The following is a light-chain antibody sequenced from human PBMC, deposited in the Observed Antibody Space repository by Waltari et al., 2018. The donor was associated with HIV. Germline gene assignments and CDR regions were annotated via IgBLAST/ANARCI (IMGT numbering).Light chain of an antibody. J-gene: IGLJ3*02. V-gene: IGLV3-25*03. CDR1: ALANQY. CDR2: KDN. Sequence: SYELTQPPSVSVSPGQTARITCPGDALANQYAYWFQQKPGQAPVLFIFKDNARPSAIPARFSGSRSGTTVMLTISGVQAEDEADYYCQSVDSSRIWVFGGGTKLTVL. CDR3: QSVDSSRIWV.